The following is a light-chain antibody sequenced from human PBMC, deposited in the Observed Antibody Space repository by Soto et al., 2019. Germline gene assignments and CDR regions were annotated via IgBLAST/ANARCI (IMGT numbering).Light chain of an antibody. J-gene: IGKJ1*01. CDR3: QQYGSSAWT. V-gene: IGKV3-20*01. Sequence: EIVLTQSPGTLSLSPGERATLSCRASQSVSSSYLAWYQQKPGQAPRLLIYGASSRATGIPDRFSGSGSGTDFTLNISRLEPEDVAVYYCQQYGSSAWTFGEGTKVDI. CDR1: QSVSSSY. CDR2: GAS.